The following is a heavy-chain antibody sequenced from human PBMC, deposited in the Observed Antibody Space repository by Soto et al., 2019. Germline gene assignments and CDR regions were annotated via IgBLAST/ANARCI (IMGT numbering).Heavy chain of an antibody. D-gene: IGHD2-15*01. CDR1: GVSFSNVW. Sequence: EVQLVESGGGLVKPGGSLTLSCAASGVSFSNVWMSWVRQAPGKWLEWVGHFKRKSVGGTTDYTAPLKGRFTISRDDSLDTLYLQMNSLKTEDTAVYYCTTYSTQTFCDGGPCYAVQTKSHESWGQGILVTVSS. CDR2: FKRKSVGGTT. V-gene: IGHV3-15*01. J-gene: IGHJ4*02. CDR3: TTYSTQTFCDGGPCYAVQTKSHES.